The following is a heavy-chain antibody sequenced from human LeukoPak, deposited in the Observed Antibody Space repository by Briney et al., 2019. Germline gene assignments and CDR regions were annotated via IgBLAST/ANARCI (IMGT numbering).Heavy chain of an antibody. V-gene: IGHV4-39*01. D-gene: IGHD5-12*01. J-gene: IGHJ4*02. Sequence: SETLSLTCTVSGGSISSSSYYWGWIRQPPGKGLEWIGSIYYSGSTYYNPSLKGRVTIPVDTSKNQFSLKLSSVTAADTAVYYCARQRTWLRWTQTLKELDYWGQGTLVTVSS. CDR2: IYYSGST. CDR1: GGSISSSSYY. CDR3: ARQRTWLRWTQTLKELDY.